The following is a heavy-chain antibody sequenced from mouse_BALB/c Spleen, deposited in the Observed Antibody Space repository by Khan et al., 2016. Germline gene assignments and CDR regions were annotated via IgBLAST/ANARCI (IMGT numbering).Heavy chain of an antibody. CDR2: LNPSTGYT. CDR1: GYTFTSYW. J-gene: IGHJ2*01. CDR3: ATVVAYFDY. V-gene: IGHV1-7*01. Sequence: QVQLKASGAELAKPGASVKMSCKASGYTFTSYWMHWVKQRPGQGLEWIGYLNPSTGYTEYNQKFKDKATLTADKSSSTAYMQLSSLTSEDSAVYYCATVVAYFDYGGQGTTLTVSS. D-gene: IGHD1-1*01.